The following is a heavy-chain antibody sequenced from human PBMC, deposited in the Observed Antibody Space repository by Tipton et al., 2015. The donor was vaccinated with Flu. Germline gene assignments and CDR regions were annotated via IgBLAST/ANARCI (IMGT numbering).Heavy chain of an antibody. V-gene: IGHV4-39*01. CDR2: MHHSGTT. J-gene: IGHJ4*02. CDR3: ARHLGWFGEMDF. D-gene: IGHD3-10*01. CDR1: GDSVSNSDYY. Sequence: TLSLTCTVSGDSVSNSDYYWGWIRQLPGKGLEWIGSMHHSGTTFDNPSLKSRLTLSMDASKNEFYLKLSSVTAADTALYYCARHLGWFGEMDFWGQGILVTVSS.